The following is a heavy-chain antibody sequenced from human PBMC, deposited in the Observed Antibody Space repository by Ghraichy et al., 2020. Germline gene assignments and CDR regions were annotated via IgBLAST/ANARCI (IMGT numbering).Heavy chain of an antibody. Sequence: GGSLRLSCAASGFTFSVYSMNWVRQAPGKGLEWVSSISSSSTFIYYADSVKGRFTISRENAKNSLYLQMNSLRVEDTAVYYCAGVIAGPSGLDVWGPGTTVTVSS. D-gene: IGHD6-13*01. CDR1: GFTFSVYS. CDR3: AGVIAGPSGLDV. CDR2: ISSSSTFI. V-gene: IGHV3-21*01. J-gene: IGHJ6*02.